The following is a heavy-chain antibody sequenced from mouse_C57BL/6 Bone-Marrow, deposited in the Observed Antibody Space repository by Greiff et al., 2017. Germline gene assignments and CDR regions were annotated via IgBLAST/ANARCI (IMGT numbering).Heavy chain of an antibody. J-gene: IGHJ4*01. CDR2: IDPANGNT. Sequence: EVKLVESVAELVRPGASVKLSCTASGFNIKNTYMHWVKQRPEQGLEWIGRIDPANGNTKYAPKFQGTATITADTSSNTAYLQLSSLTSEDTAIYYCARRLPLSAMDYWGQGTSVTVSS. CDR3: ARRLPLSAMDY. D-gene: IGHD2-2*01. V-gene: IGHV14-3*01. CDR1: GFNIKNTY.